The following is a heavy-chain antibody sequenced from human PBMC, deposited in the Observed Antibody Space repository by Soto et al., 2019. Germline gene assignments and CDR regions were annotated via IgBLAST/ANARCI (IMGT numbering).Heavy chain of an antibody. V-gene: IGHV4-59*08. J-gene: IGHJ4*01. D-gene: IGHD3-10*01. Sequence: KGLEWIGYFYYTGITNYDPSLKSRISMSVDTSKNQFSLKLSSVTAADTAVYYCARHVVESLSFGERVHRFDYWGHGTLVSVSS. CDR3: ARHVVESLSFGERVHRFDY. CDR2: FYYTGIT.